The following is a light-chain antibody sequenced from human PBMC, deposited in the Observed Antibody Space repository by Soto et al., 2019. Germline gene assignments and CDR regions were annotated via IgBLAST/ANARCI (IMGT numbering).Light chain of an antibody. Sequence: QSALTQPASVSGSPGQSITISCSGTSSDVGSYDHVAWYQQFPGKSPKLMIYAVSDRPSGVSDRFSGSKSGITASLTISGLQAEDEADYYCISYTVRPSYVFGTGTKLTVL. CDR3: ISYTVRPSYV. CDR2: AVS. V-gene: IGLV2-14*01. J-gene: IGLJ1*01. CDR1: SSDVGSYDH.